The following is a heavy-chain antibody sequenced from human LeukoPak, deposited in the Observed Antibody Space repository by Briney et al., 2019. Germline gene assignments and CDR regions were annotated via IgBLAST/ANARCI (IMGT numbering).Heavy chain of an antibody. CDR2: IKQDGSEK. CDR3: ARDLCCSSTSPSDY. D-gene: IGHD2-2*01. Sequence: PGGSLRLSCAASGFTFSDYYMSWVRQAPGKGLEWVANIKQDGSEKYYVDSVKGRFTISRDNAKNSLYLQMNSLRAEDTAVYYCARDLCCSSTSPSDYWGQGTLVTVSS. J-gene: IGHJ4*02. V-gene: IGHV3-7*01. CDR1: GFTFSDYY.